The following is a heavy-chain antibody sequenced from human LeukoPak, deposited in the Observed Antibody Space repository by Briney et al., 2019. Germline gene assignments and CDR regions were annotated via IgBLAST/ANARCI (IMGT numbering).Heavy chain of an antibody. CDR3: ARRAAAGTGWYYYYGMDV. J-gene: IGHJ6*04. V-gene: IGHV1-69*06. CDR1: GGTFSSYA. D-gene: IGHD6-13*01. CDR2: IIPIFGTA. Sequence: GSSVKVSCKASGGTFSSYAISWVRQAPGQGLEWMGGIIPIFGTANYAQKFQGRVTITADKSTSTAYMELSSLRSEDTAVYYCARRAAAGTGWYYYYGMDVWGKGTTVTVSS.